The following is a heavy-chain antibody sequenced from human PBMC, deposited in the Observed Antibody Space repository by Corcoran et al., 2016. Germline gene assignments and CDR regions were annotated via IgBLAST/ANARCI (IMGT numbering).Heavy chain of an antibody. J-gene: IGHJ4*02. D-gene: IGHD3-10*01. CDR3: ARELRGVLLWFGEVDY. V-gene: IGHV3-21*01. Sequence: EVQLVESGGGLVKPGGSLRLSCAASGFTFSTYSMNWVRQAPGKGLEWVSSISSSSSYIYYADSVKGRFTISRDNAKNSLYLQMNRLRAEDTAVYYCARELRGVLLWFGEVDYWGQGTLVTVSS. CDR2: ISSSSSYI. CDR1: GFTFSTYS.